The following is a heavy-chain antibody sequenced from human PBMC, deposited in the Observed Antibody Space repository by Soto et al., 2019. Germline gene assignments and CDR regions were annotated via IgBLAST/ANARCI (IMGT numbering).Heavy chain of an antibody. CDR3: ARTIVVVTVGWFDP. D-gene: IGHD2-21*02. CDR1: GGSISSSSYY. Sequence: PSETLSLTCTVSGGSISSSSYYWGWIRQPPGKGLEWIGSIYYSGSTYYNPSLKSRVTISVGTSKNQFSLKLSSVTAADTAVYYCARTIVVVTVGWFDPWGQGTLVTVSS. CDR2: IYYSGST. J-gene: IGHJ5*02. V-gene: IGHV4-39*01.